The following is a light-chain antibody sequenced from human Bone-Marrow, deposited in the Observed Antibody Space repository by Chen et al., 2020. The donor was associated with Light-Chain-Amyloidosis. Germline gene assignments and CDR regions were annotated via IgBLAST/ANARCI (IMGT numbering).Light chain of an antibody. CDR3: QQYGTSPLT. Sequence: EIVFTQSPGTLSLSPGGGANLSCRASQTISRNDLTWYQQKFGQAPRLLIYGSSSRATGIPDRFTGSGSGTDFTLTINRLEPEDVAMYYCQQYGTSPLTFGGGTKVEIK. V-gene: IGKV3-20*01. CDR2: GSS. CDR1: QTISRND. J-gene: IGKJ4*01.